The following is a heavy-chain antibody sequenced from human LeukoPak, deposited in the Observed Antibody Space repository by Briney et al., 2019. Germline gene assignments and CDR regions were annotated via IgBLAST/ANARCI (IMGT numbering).Heavy chain of an antibody. CDR3: ATSGYYGSGSYYRAGGDY. D-gene: IGHD3-10*01. CDR1: GYTFTSYD. CDR2: MNPNSGNT. Sequence: GASVKVSRKASGYTFTSYDINWVRQATGQGLEWMGWMNPNSGNTGYAQKFQGRVTMTRNTSISTAYMELSSLRSEDTAVYYCATSGYYGSGSYYRAGGDYWGQGTLVTVSS. V-gene: IGHV1-8*01. J-gene: IGHJ4*02.